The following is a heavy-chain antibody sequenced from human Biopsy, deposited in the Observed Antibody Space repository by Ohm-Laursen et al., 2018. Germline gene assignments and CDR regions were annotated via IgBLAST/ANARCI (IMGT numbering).Heavy chain of an antibody. J-gene: IGHJ4*02. CDR1: GGSISGSS. CDR2: ISYSRDT. D-gene: IGHD1-26*01. V-gene: IGHV4-59*08. Sequence: SDTLSLTCTVSGGSISGSSWSWIRQAPGKGLEWIGYISYSRDTNYNPSLKSRITISVDTSKNQFSLKLTSVTAADTAVYYCAKRDLSGTSPVWGQGTVVTVSS. CDR3: AKRDLSGTSPV.